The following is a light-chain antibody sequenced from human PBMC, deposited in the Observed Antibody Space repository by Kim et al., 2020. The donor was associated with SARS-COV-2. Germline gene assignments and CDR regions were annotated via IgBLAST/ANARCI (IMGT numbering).Light chain of an antibody. CDR2: DVR. J-gene: IGLJ1*01. CDR3: SSYTSGRYV. Sequence: QSALTQPASVSGSPGQSITISCAGTSSDVGTYTSVSWYQQHPGKAPKLMIYDVRNRPSGVSNRFSGSKSGNTASLTISGLQAEDEADYYCSSYTSGRYVFGTGTKVTVL. CDR1: SSDVGTYTS. V-gene: IGLV2-14*01.